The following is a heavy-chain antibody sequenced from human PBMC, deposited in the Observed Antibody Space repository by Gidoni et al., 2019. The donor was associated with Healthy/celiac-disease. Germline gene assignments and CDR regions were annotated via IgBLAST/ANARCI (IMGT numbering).Heavy chain of an antibody. CDR1: GFTSSSYS. CDR2: ISSGSRYI. CDR3: ARDVGQLGGSNEFDY. J-gene: IGHJ4*02. Sequence: EVQLVDSGGGLVKPGWSLSLSCAASGFTSSSYSMNWVRQALGKGLEGCSSISSGSRYIDYADSVKGRFTISRDNAKNSLYLQMDSLRAEDTAVYYCARDVGQLGGSNEFDYWGQGTLVTVSS. V-gene: IGHV3-21*01. D-gene: IGHD1-26*01.